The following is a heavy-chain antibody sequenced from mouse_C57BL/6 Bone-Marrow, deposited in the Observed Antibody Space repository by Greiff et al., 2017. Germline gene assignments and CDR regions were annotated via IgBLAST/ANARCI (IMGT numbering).Heavy chain of an antibody. J-gene: IGHJ4*01. Sequence: QVHVKQSGAELARPGASVKLSCKASGYTFTSYGISWVKQRTGQGLEWIGEIYPRSGNTYYNEKFKGKAKLTADKSSSTAYMELRSLTSEDSAVYFCGSNYSYAMDYWGQGTSVTVSS. CDR2: IYPRSGNT. CDR1: GYTFTSYG. D-gene: IGHD2-5*01. V-gene: IGHV1-81*01. CDR3: GSNYSYAMDY.